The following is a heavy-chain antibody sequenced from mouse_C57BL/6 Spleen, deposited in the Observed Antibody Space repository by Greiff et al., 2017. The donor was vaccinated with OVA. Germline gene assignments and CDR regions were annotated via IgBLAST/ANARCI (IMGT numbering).Heavy chain of an antibody. D-gene: IGHD2-2*01. Sequence: QVQLQQSGAELVRPGTSVKVSCKASGYAFTNYLIEWVKQRPGQGLEWIGVINPGSGGTNYNEKFKGKATLTADKSSSTAYMQLSSLTSEDSAVYFCARWGYDDFAYWGQGTLVTVSA. CDR2: INPGSGGT. J-gene: IGHJ3*01. CDR1: GYAFTNYL. CDR3: ARWGYDDFAY. V-gene: IGHV1-54*01.